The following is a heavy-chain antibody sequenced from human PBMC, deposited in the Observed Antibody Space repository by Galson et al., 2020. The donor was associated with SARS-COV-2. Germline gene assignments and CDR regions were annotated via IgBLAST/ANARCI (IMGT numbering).Heavy chain of an antibody. CDR3: ARVTYYYNNSHQRSYVLDI. CDR1: GGSLSTWS. Sequence: ASETLSPTCTVSGGSLSTWSWTWIRQPPGKGLQWIGDLFESGGTNSNPSLWGRVSISADTSKSHFSLKLSSVTAADTAVYYCARVTYYYNNSHQRSYVLDIWGQGTKVRVAS. V-gene: IGHV4-59*01. D-gene: IGHD3-22*01. CDR2: LFESGGT. J-gene: IGHJ3*02.